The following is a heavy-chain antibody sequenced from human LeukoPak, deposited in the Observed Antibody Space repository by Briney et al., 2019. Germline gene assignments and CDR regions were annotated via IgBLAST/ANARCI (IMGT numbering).Heavy chain of an antibody. Sequence: GSLRLSCAASGFTFSSYAMHWVRQAPGKGLEWVAVISYDGSNKYYADSVKGRFTISRDNSKNTLYLQMNSLRAEDTAVYYCARGITGTFYYYYGMDVWGQGTTVTVSS. V-gene: IGHV3-30-3*01. CDR2: ISYDGSNK. D-gene: IGHD1-20*01. J-gene: IGHJ6*02. CDR1: GFTFSSYA. CDR3: ARGITGTFYYYYGMDV.